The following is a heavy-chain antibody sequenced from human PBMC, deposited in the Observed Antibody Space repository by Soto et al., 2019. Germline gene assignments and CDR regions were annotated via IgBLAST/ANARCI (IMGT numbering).Heavy chain of an antibody. J-gene: IGHJ4*02. CDR3: ARDGRYSGSYGGYYFGY. CDR2: ISANNGNT. D-gene: IGHD1-26*01. CDR1: GYTFTSNG. Sequence: QVQLVQSGAEVKKPGASVKVSCKASGYTFTSNGISWVRQAPGQGLAWMGWISANNGNTNYAQTTQGRVTMTTDTATSTAYMELRSLRSDDTAVYYCARDGRYSGSYGGYYFGYWGQGTLVTVSS. V-gene: IGHV1-18*01.